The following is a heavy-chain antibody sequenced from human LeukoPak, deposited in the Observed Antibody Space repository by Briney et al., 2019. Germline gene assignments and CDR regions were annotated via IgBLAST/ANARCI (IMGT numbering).Heavy chain of an antibody. J-gene: IGHJ6*03. CDR3: AKVTYDYVWGSHYYYYYMDV. V-gene: IGHV3-30*02. CDR1: GFTFSSYG. CDR2: MRYDGSNK. D-gene: IGHD3-16*01. Sequence: GGSLRLSCAASGFTFSSYGMHWVRQAPGKGLEWVAFMRYDGSNKYYADSVKGRFTISRDNSKNTLYLQMNSLRAEDTAVYYCAKVTYDYVWGSHYYYYYMDVWGKGTTVTVSS.